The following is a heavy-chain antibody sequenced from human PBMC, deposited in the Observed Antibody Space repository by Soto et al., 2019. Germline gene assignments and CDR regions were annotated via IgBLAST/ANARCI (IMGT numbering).Heavy chain of an antibody. V-gene: IGHV4-4*07. CDR3: ARQTTYSSSWFDY. Sequence: SETLSLTCTVSGGSIINYYWTWIRQPAGKGLVWVGRIYSSGSNSYNPSLKSRITMAVDTSNNQFSLKITSVTAADTALYYCARQTTYSSSWFDYWGHGTLVTVSS. CDR2: IYSSGSN. CDR1: GGSIINYY. J-gene: IGHJ5*01. D-gene: IGHD6-13*01.